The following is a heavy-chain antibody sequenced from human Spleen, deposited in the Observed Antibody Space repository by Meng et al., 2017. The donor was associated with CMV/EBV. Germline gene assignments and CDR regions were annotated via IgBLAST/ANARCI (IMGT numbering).Heavy chain of an antibody. D-gene: IGHD6-19*01. Sequence: GSLRLSCAASGFTFSSYAMSWVRQAPGKGLEWVSVIYSGGSSTYYADSVKGRFTISRDNSKNTLYLQMNSLRAEDTAVYYCAKDRVGSSGWFHYFDHWGQGTLVTVSS. CDR1: GFTFSSYA. CDR2: IYSGGSST. CDR3: AKDRVGSSGWFHYFDH. V-gene: IGHV3-23*03. J-gene: IGHJ4*02.